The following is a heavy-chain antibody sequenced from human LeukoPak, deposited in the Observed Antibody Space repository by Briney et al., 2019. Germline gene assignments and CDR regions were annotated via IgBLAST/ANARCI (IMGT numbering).Heavy chain of an antibody. CDR2: MNGDGTTT. CDR1: GFTFSDYW. D-gene: IGHD2-2*01. Sequence: PGGSLRLSCAASGFTFSDYWMNWVRQAPGKGLVWVSRMNGDGTTTNYADSVKGRFTISRDNAKNTLYLQMNSLRAEDTAVYYCTRESPPTATYWFDPWGQGTLVTVSS. CDR3: TRESPPTATYWFDP. J-gene: IGHJ5*02. V-gene: IGHV3-74*01.